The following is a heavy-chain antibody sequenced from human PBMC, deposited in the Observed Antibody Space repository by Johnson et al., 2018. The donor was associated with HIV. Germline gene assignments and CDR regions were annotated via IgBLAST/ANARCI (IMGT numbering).Heavy chain of an antibody. D-gene: IGHD4-23*01. CDR1: GFTFSTFA. Sequence: VQLVESGGGLVQPGGSLRLSCAASGFTFSTFAMSWVRQAPGKGLEWVSGISAGGGPTYYGDSVTGRFTVSRDNSKNTLYLQMNSLRAEDTAVYYCAKDRGVVRPDAFDVWGQGTLVTVSS. J-gene: IGHJ3*01. V-gene: IGHV3-23*04. CDR3: AKDRGVVRPDAFDV. CDR2: ISAGGGPT.